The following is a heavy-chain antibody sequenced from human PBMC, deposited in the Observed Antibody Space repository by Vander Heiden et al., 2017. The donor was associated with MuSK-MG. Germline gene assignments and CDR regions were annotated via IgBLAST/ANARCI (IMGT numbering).Heavy chain of an antibody. CDR3: AHSAWCDESYNAY. Sequence: QITLKEPGPTLVTPPQTLTVTCNFPGFPLNTRGLGVGWFLQPPGEALEWLALIYWDDDKRYSPSLKSRLTITKDTSKNQVVLTMTNMDPVDTGTYYGAHSAWCDESYNAYWGQGALVTVSS. V-gene: IGHV2-5*02. CDR1: GFPLNTRGLG. CDR2: IYWDDDK. J-gene: IGHJ4*02. D-gene: IGHD2-8*01.